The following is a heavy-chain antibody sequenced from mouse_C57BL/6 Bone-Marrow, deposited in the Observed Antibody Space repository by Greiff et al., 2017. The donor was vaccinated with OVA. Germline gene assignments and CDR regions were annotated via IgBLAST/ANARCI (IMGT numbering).Heavy chain of an antibody. CDR1: GYTFTNYW. Sequence: QVQLKQSGAELVRPGTSVKMSCKASGYTFTNYWLGWAKQRPGHGLEWIGDIYPGGGYTNYNEKFKGKATLTADKSSSTAYMQFSSLTSEDSAIYYCARSRSLYAMDYWGQGTSVTVSS. J-gene: IGHJ4*01. CDR2: IYPGGGYT. V-gene: IGHV1-63*01. CDR3: ARSRSLYAMDY.